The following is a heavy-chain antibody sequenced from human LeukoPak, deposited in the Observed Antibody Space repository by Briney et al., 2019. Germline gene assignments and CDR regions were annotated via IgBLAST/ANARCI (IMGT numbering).Heavy chain of an antibody. CDR1: GYSLGKNYY. J-gene: IGHJ4*02. CDR3: ARYDSRGSASTRFDY. CDR2: IYGTGST. D-gene: IGHD3-16*01. V-gene: IGHV4-38-2*01. Sequence: SETLSLTCAVSGYSLGKNYYWGWIRQPPGKGLEWIGRIYGTGSTSYNPSLMNRVTMSVDTSKSHFSLKLTSVTAADTAVYYCARYDSRGSASTRFDYWGQGILATISS.